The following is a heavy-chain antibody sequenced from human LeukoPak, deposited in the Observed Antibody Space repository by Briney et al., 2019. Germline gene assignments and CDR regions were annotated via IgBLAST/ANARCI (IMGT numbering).Heavy chain of an antibody. D-gene: IGHD5-12*01. CDR1: GFTFSSYS. CDR3: AKDHVARGGMDV. J-gene: IGHJ6*02. CDR2: ISYDGSNK. V-gene: IGHV3-30*18. Sequence: GGSLRLSCAASGFTFSSYSMNWVRQAPGKGLEWVAVISYDGSNKYYADSVKGRFTISRDNSKNTLYLQMNSLRAEDTAVYYCAKDHVARGGMDVWGQGTTVTVS.